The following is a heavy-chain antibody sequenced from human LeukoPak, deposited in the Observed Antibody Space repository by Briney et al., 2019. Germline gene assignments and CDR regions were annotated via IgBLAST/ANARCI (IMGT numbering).Heavy chain of an antibody. V-gene: IGHV4-31*11. Sequence: SETLSFTCAVYGGSFSGYYWSWIRQHPGKGLEWIGYIYYSGSTYYNPSLKSRVTISVDTSKNQFSLKLSSVTAADTAVYYCARGSGYSHMDYWGQGTLVTVSS. CDR2: IYYSGST. D-gene: IGHD3-22*01. J-gene: IGHJ4*02. CDR3: ARGSGYSHMDY. CDR1: GGSFSGYY.